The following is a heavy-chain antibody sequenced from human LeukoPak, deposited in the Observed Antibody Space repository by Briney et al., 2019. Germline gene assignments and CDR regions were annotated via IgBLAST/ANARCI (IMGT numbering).Heavy chain of an antibody. J-gene: IGHJ4*02. CDR3: AKRGVVIRVILVGFHKEAYYFDS. V-gene: IGHV3-23*01. D-gene: IGHD3-22*01. Sequence: PGGSLRLSCTVSGITLSNYGMTWVRQAPGQGLEWVAGISRSGGGTNYADSVKGRFTISRDNRKNTLYLQMNNLRAEDTAVYFCAKRGVVIRVILVGFHKEAYYFDSWGQGALVTVSS. CDR1: GITLSNYG. CDR2: ISRSGGGT.